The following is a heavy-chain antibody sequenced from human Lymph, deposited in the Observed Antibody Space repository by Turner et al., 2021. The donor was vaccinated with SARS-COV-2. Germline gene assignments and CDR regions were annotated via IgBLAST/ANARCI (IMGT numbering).Heavy chain of an antibody. V-gene: IGHV3-23*01. Sequence: EVQLLESGGGLVQPGGSLRLSCAASGFTFSSYAMSWVRQAPGKGLEWVSAISGSGGDTYYADYVKGRFTISRDNSKNTLYLQMNSLRAEDTAVYYCAKGVRGAMIVVVIPYFDYWGQGTLVTVSS. D-gene: IGHD3-22*01. CDR3: AKGVRGAMIVVVIPYFDY. CDR1: GFTFSSYA. J-gene: IGHJ4*02. CDR2: ISGSGGDT.